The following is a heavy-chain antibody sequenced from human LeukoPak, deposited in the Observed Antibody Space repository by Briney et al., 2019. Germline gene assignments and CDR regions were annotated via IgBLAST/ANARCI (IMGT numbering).Heavy chain of an antibody. CDR2: IVPILDIT. Sequence: GASVKVSCKASGGTFSNYAISWVRQAPGQGLEFMGRIVPILDITNYAQKFQGRVTITADKSTTTAYMELSSLRSEDTAVYYCATEIGGGPYYFDSWGQGTLVTVSS. D-gene: IGHD2/OR15-2a*01. J-gene: IGHJ4*02. V-gene: IGHV1-69*04. CDR3: ATEIGGGPYYFDS. CDR1: GGTFSNYA.